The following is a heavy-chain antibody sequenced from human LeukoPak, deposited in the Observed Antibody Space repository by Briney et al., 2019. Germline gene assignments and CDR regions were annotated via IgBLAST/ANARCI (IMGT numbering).Heavy chain of an antibody. CDR3: ARGGRNYGGFGP. V-gene: IGHV1-46*04. CDR2: INPSGGST. D-gene: IGHD4-17*01. Sequence: GASVKVSCKASGYTFTSYYMHWVRQAPGQGLEWMGIINPSGGSTSYAQKLQGRVTMTGDTSTSTVYMELSSLRSEDTAVYYCARGGRNYGGFGPWGQGTLVTVSS. CDR1: GYTFTSYY. J-gene: IGHJ5*02.